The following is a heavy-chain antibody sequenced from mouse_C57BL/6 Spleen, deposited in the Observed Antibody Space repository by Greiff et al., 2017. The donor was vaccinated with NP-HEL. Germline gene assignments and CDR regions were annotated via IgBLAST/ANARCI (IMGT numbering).Heavy chain of an antibody. V-gene: IGHV1-80*01. D-gene: IGHD1-2*01. CDR2: IYPGDGDT. Sequence: VKLQESGAELVKPGASVKISCKASGYAFSSYWMNWVKQRPGKGLEWIGQIYPGDGDTNYNGKFKGKATLTADKSSSTAYMQLSSLTSEDSAVYFCAAPTAPYAMDYWGQGTSVTVSS. CDR3: AAPTAPYAMDY. J-gene: IGHJ4*01. CDR1: GYAFSSYW.